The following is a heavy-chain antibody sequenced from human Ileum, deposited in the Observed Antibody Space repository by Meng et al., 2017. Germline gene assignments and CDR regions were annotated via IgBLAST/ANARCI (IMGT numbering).Heavy chain of an antibody. J-gene: IGHJ5*02. V-gene: IGHV4-59*01. CDR3: ARGGVNGVVGLFGSLDP. CDR1: GGSISHYY. Sequence: SETLSLTCTVSGGSISHYYWTWIRQSPGKGLEWIGYIYKSGTNYNPSLRSRVSIPVDTSKNQCSLRMISVAAADTAVYFCARGGVNGVVGLFGSLDPWGRGTLVTVSS. D-gene: IGHD3-3*01. CDR2: IYKSGT.